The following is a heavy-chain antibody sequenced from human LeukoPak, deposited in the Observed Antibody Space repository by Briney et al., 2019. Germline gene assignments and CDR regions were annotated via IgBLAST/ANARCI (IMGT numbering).Heavy chain of an antibody. Sequence: GRSLRLFCAASGFTFDDYAMHWVRQAPGKGLEWVSGISWNSGSIGYADSVKGRFTISRDNAKNSLYLQMNSLRAEDTALYYCAKPTGIAAAGKGFDYWGQGTLVTVSS. D-gene: IGHD6-13*01. J-gene: IGHJ4*02. V-gene: IGHV3-9*01. CDR1: GFTFDDYA. CDR3: AKPTGIAAAGKGFDY. CDR2: ISWNSGSI.